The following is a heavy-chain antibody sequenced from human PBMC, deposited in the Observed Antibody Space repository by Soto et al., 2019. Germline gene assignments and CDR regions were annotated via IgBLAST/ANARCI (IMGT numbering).Heavy chain of an antibody. CDR3: LRVVGPTEVVPFDV. Sequence: PGGSLRLSCEGSGFKFNTYGMHWVRQTPGKGLEWVAVIWYGGIKRHYADSVKGRFTISRDNAKNTLYLQMNSLRVDDTAVYFCLRVVGPTEVVPFDVWGRDTLVPFPS. J-gene: IGHJ1*01. CDR2: IWYGGIKR. V-gene: IGHV3-33*08. CDR1: GFKFNTYG. D-gene: IGHD3-9*01.